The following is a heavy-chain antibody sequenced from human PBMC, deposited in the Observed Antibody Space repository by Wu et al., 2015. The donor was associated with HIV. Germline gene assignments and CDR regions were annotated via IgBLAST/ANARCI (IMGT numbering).Heavy chain of an antibody. V-gene: IGHV1-8*01. CDR2: MNPNSGNT. D-gene: IGHD6-13*01. CDR1: GYTFTNYD. J-gene: IGHJ4*01. Sequence: QVQLVQSGAEVKKPGASLKVSCKASGYTFTNYDINWVRQATGQGLEWMGWMNPNSGNTGYAQKFQGRVSMTRNTSINTAYMELSSLRSEDTAVYYCARGPYSSSWCDYWGHGTLVTVSS. CDR3: ARGPYSSSWCDY.